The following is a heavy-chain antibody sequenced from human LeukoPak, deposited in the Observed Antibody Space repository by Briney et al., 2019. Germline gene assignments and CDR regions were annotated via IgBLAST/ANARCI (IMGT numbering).Heavy chain of an antibody. D-gene: IGHD3-22*01. J-gene: IGHJ4*02. V-gene: IGHV3-33*06. Sequence: GGSLRLSCAASGFTFSSYGMHWVRQAPGKGLEWVAVIWYDGSNKYYADSVKGRFTISRDNSKNTLYLQMNSLRAEDTAVYYCAKDFFYYYDSSGYFPFDYWGQGTLVTVSS. CDR2: IWYDGSNK. CDR1: GFTFSSYG. CDR3: AKDFFYYYDSSGYFPFDY.